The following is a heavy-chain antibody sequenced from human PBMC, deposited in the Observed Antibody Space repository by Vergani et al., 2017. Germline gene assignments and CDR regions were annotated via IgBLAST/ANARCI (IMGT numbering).Heavy chain of an antibody. D-gene: IGHD5-24*01. V-gene: IGHV1-3*01. CDR1: GYTFTSYA. Sequence: QVQLVQSGAEVKKPGASVKVSCKASGYTFTSYAMHWVRQAPGQRLEWMGWINAGNGNTKYSQKFQGRVTITRDTSASTAYMELSSLRSEDTAVYYCARSNRRVDGDGYNLDYWGQGTLVTVSS. CDR3: ARSNRRVDGDGYNLDY. CDR2: INAGNGNT. J-gene: IGHJ4*02.